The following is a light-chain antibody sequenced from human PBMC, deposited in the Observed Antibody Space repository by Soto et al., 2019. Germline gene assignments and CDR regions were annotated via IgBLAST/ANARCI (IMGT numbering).Light chain of an antibody. Sequence: QCSLAQPSSVSGSPGQSITISCTGTITDVGGYNYVSWYQHHPGKGPKLIIYEVSNRPSGVSDRFSGSKSGNKASLIISKLEAEDESDYYCGSYTSTDTPFVFGTGTKVTVL. J-gene: IGLJ1*01. CDR2: EVS. CDR3: GSYTSTDTPFV. V-gene: IGLV2-14*01. CDR1: ITDVGGYNY.